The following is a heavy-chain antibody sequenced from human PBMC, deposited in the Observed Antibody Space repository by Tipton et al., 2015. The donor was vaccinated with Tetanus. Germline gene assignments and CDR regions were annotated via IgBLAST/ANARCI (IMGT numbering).Heavy chain of an antibody. CDR2: IYYSGST. J-gene: IGHJ4*02. V-gene: IGHV4-61*05. D-gene: IGHD4-17*01. CDR3: ARGDYTLYGRIFFDF. Sequence: LRLSCTVSGGSISSSSYYWGWIRQPPGKGLEWIGYIYYSGSTNYNPSLKSRVTISVDTSKNQFSLKLSSVTAADTAVYYCARGDYTLYGRIFFDFWGQGSLVTVSS. CDR1: GGSISSSSYY.